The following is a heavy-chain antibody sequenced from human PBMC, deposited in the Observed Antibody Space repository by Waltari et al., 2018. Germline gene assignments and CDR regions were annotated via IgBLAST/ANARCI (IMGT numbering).Heavy chain of an antibody. V-gene: IGHV4-34*01. J-gene: IGHJ4*02. CDR3: ARGGVWPRFRYFDY. CDR2: INHSGST. D-gene: IGHD5-12*01. CDR1: GGSFSGYY. Sequence: QVQLQQWGAGLLKPSETLSLTCAVYGGSFSGYYWSWICQPPGKGLEWIGEINHSGSTNYHPSLKSRVTISVDTSKNQFSLKLSSVTAADTAVYYCARGGVWPRFRYFDYWGQGTLVTVSS.